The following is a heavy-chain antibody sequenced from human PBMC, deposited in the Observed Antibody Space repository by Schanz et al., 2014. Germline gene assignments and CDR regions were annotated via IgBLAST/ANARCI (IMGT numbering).Heavy chain of an antibody. J-gene: IGHJ5*02. Sequence: VQLVDSGGGLVKPGGSLTLSCAASRFTVTNAWMSWVRQAPGKGLEWLGRIKSKTDGETTDYAAPVKGRFSISRDDSQSTLYLQMNSLKIEDTAVYYCATASSPVREAGAGSSFHLWGQGTLVTVSP. CDR3: ATASSPVREAGAGSSFHL. CDR1: RFTVTNAW. CDR2: IKSKTDGETT. D-gene: IGHD6-13*01. V-gene: IGHV3-15*01.